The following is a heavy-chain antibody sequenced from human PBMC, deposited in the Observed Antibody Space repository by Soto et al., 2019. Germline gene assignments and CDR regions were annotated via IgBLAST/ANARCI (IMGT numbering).Heavy chain of an antibody. CDR1: GFTFSSYA. D-gene: IGHD3-22*01. CDR2: ISGSGGST. Sequence: PGGSLRLSCAASGFTFSSYAMSWVRQAPGKGLEWVSAISGSGGSTYYADSVKGRFTISRDNSKNTLYLQMNSLRAEDTAVYYCAKKDYYDSSGYYPAEYFQHWGQGTLVTVSS. CDR3: AKKDYYDSSGYYPAEYFQH. V-gene: IGHV3-23*01. J-gene: IGHJ1*01.